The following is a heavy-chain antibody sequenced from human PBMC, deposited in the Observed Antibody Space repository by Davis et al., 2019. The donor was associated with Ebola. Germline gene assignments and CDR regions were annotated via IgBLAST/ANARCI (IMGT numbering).Heavy chain of an antibody. D-gene: IGHD1-20*01. J-gene: IGHJ4*02. V-gene: IGHV2-5*02. Sequence: SGPTLVKPTQTLTLTCTFSGFSLSTSGVGVGWIRQPPGKALECLALIYWDGDKRYSPSLKSRLSITKDTSKNQVVLTMTNMDPVDTATYFCAHRRGGYTWTDGIFDHWGQGALVTVSS. CDR1: GFSLSTSGVG. CDR2: IYWDGDK. CDR3: AHRRGGYTWTDGIFDH.